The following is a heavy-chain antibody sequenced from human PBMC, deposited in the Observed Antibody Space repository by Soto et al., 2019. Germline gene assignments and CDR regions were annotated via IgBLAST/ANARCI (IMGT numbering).Heavy chain of an antibody. Sequence: QVQLVQSGAEVKKPGASVKVSCKASGYTFTSYGISWVRQAPGQGLEWMGWISAYNGNTNYAQKLQGGVTMTTDTSTSTAYMELRSLRSDDTAVYYCARDLVLLWFGELLVLGYWGQGTLVTVSS. D-gene: IGHD3-10*01. CDR1: GYTFTSYG. J-gene: IGHJ4*02. V-gene: IGHV1-18*01. CDR3: ARDLVLLWFGELLVLGY. CDR2: ISAYNGNT.